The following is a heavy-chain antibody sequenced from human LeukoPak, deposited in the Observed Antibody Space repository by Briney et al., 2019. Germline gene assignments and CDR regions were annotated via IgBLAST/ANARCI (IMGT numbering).Heavy chain of an antibody. Sequence: SETLSLTCAVYGVSFSGYYWSWIRQPPGKGREWIGEINHSGSTNYNPSLKSRVTISVDTSKNQFSLKLSSVTAADTAVYYCARMGGRSTMIVVVDPYYDYWGQGTLVTVSS. J-gene: IGHJ4*02. V-gene: IGHV4-34*01. CDR2: INHSGST. CDR1: GVSFSGYY. D-gene: IGHD3-22*01. CDR3: ARMGGRSTMIVVVDPYYDY.